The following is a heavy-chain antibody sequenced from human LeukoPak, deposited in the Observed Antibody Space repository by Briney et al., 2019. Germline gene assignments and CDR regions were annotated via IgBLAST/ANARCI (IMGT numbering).Heavy chain of an antibody. D-gene: IGHD2-2*02. CDR2: INHSGST. Sequence: PSETLSLTCAVYGGSFSGYYWSWIRQPPGKGLEWIGEINHSGSTNYNPSLKSRVTISVDKSKNQFSLKLSSVTAADTAVYYCARGRGYCSSTSCYTNEARNHHYYYYLDVWGKGTTVTVSS. CDR3: ARGRGYCSSTSCYTNEARNHHYYYYLDV. CDR1: GGSFSGYY. J-gene: IGHJ6*03. V-gene: IGHV4-34*01.